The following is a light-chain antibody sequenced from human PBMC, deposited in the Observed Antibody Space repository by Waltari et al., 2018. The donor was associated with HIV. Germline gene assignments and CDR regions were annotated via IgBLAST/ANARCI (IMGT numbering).Light chain of an antibody. CDR1: SPHIGAGYD. J-gene: IGLJ2*01. Sequence: QSVLTQPPSVSGAPGQRVTISCTGSSPHIGAGYDVHRYRQLPGTAPKLLIYGDNNRPSGVPDRFSGSKSGTSASLAITGLQAEDEANYYCQSYDSSLSGSVVFGGGTKLTVL. V-gene: IGLV1-40*01. CDR2: GDN. CDR3: QSYDSSLSGSVV.